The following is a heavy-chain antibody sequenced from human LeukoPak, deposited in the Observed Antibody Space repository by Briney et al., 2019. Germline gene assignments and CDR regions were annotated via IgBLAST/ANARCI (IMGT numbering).Heavy chain of an antibody. CDR2: ISSSSSYT. Sequence: GGSLRLSCAASGFTFSSYSMNWVRQAPGKGLEWVSSISSSSSYTYYADSVKGRFTISRDNAKNSLYLQMSSLRAEDTAVYYCARGRSGSHYFDYWGQGTLVTVSS. CDR3: ARGRSGSHYFDY. D-gene: IGHD1-26*01. CDR1: GFTFSSYS. V-gene: IGHV3-21*01. J-gene: IGHJ4*02.